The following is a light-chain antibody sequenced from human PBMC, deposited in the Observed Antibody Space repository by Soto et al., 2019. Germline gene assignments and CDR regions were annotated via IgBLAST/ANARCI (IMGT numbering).Light chain of an antibody. CDR2: EVS. Sequence: QPVLTLPAPVSGPPGQPITISYTGTSCDAGGYKYVSWYQHHPGKAPKLMIYEVSNRPSGVSNRFSGSKSGNTASLTISGLQAEDEADYYCSSYTSSSTYVCGTGAKVTGL. J-gene: IGLJ1*01. V-gene: IGLV2-14*01. CDR1: SCDAGGYKY. CDR3: SSYTSSSTYV.